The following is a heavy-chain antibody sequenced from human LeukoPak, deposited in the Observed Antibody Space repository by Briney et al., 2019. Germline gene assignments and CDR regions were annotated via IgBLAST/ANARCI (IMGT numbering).Heavy chain of an antibody. CDR3: VRIKYSGGWLGPDF. J-gene: IGHJ4*02. Sequence: GGSLRLSCAASGFTFSSYWVHWVRQAPGKGLVWVSRISNDVSITTYADSVKGRFTISRDNAKNTLYLQMNSLRAEDTAVYYCVRIKYSGGWLGPDFWGQGTLVTVST. CDR1: GFTFSSYW. D-gene: IGHD6-19*01. CDR2: ISNDVSIT. V-gene: IGHV3-74*01.